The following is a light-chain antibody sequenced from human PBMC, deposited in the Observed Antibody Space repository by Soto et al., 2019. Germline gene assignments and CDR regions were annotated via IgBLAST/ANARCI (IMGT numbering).Light chain of an antibody. CDR1: SSDVGNYKY. J-gene: IGLJ1*01. Sequence: QSVLTQPASVSGSPGQSITISCTGTSSDVGNYKYVSWYQQHPGKAPKLMIYEVSNRPSGVSNRFSGSKSGNTASLTISGLQAEAETDYYCFSYTTSGTYVFGNGTKLTV. CDR2: EVS. V-gene: IGLV2-14*01. CDR3: FSYTTSGTYV.